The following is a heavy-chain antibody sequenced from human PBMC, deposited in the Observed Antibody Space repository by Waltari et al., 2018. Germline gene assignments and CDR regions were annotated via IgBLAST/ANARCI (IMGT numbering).Heavy chain of an antibody. CDR2: IFYRGRT. Sequence: QVLLQESGPGLLKPSQTLSLTCTVSGGSINSDDYYWTWIRQLPGKGLEWIGYIFYRGRTYYNPSLKSRATMSVDSSKNQFSLSLTSVTAADTAVYYCARDRRLGSKPGVRDCFDSWGQGTLVTVPS. CDR1: GGSINSDDYY. J-gene: IGHJ5*01. CDR3: ARDRRLGSKPGVRDCFDS. V-gene: IGHV4-30-4*08. D-gene: IGHD3-16*01.